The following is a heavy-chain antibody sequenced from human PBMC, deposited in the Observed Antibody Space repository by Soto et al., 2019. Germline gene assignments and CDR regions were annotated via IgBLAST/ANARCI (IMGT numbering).Heavy chain of an antibody. J-gene: IGHJ4*02. CDR2: ISGSGGST. D-gene: IGHD2-2*01. CDR1: GFTFSSYA. Sequence: EVQLLESGGGLVQPGGSLRLSCAASGFTFSSYAMSWVRQAPGKGLEWVSAISGSGGSTYYADSVKGRFTISRDNSKNTLYMQMKSLRAEAMAVYYCAKGGGVVPAAMRLSYFDYWGQGTLVTVSS. CDR3: AKGGGVVPAAMRLSYFDY. V-gene: IGHV3-23*01.